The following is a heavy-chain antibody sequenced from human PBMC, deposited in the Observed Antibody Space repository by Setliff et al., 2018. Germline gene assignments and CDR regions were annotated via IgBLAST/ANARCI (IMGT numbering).Heavy chain of an antibody. Sequence: ASETLSLTCAVSGGSISSGGYSWSWIRQPPGKGLEWIGNMYHSGSVYYNPSLKSRVTISVDTSKNQFSLKVTSVTAADTAVYYCARDNGGSYVYDAFDVWGQGTMVTVSS. CDR3: ARDNGGSYVYDAFDV. D-gene: IGHD1-26*01. CDR2: MYHSGSV. CDR1: GGSISSGGYS. V-gene: IGHV4-30-2*01. J-gene: IGHJ3*01.